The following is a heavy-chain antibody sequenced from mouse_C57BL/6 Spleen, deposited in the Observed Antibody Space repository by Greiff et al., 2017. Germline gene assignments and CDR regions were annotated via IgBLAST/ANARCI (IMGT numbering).Heavy chain of an antibody. D-gene: IGHD1-1*01. V-gene: IGHV1-55*01. CDR1: GYTFTSYW. CDR3: AGLRDYYGSSSYYAMDY. Sequence: QVQLKQPGAELVKPGASVKMSCKASGYTFTSYWINWVKQRPGQGLEWIGDIYPGSGSTNYNEKFKSKATLTVDTSSSTAYMQLSSLTSEDSAVYYCAGLRDYYGSSSYYAMDYWGQGTSVTVSS. J-gene: IGHJ4*01. CDR2: IYPGSGST.